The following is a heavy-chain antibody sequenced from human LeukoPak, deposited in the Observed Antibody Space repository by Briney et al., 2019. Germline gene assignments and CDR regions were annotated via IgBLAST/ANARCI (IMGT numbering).Heavy chain of an antibody. CDR1: GYSFTSYW. CDR2: IYPGDSDT. CDR3: ARHRYYDSSGPDYYGMDV. V-gene: IGHV5-51*01. D-gene: IGHD3-22*01. Sequence: GESLKISCKGSGYSFTSYWIGWVRQMPGKGLEWMGIIYPGDSDTRYSPSFQGQVTISADKSISTAYLQWSSLKASDTAMYYCARHRYYDSSGPDYYGMDVWGQGTTDTVSS. J-gene: IGHJ6*02.